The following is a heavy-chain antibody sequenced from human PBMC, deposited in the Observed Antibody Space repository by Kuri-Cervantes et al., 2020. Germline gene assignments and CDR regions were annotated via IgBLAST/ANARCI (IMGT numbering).Heavy chain of an antibody. Sequence: SETLSLTCAVSGGSISSGGYSWSWIRQPPGKGLEWIGYIHHSGSTYYNPSLKSRVTISVDRSKNQFSLKLSSVTAADTAVYYCARVRAVAGKRHYYYYYGMDVWGQGTTVTVSS. D-gene: IGHD6-19*01. J-gene: IGHJ6*02. CDR2: IHHSGST. V-gene: IGHV4-30-2*01. CDR3: ARVRAVAGKRHYYYYYGMDV. CDR1: GGSISSGGYS.